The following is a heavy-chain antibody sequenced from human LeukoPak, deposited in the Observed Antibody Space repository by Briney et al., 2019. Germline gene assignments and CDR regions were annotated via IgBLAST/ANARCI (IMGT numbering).Heavy chain of an antibody. CDR1: GFTFSSYA. V-gene: IGHV3-23*01. Sequence: GGSLSLSCAASGFTFSSYAMSWVRQAPGKGLEWVSAISGSGGSTYYADSVKGRFTISRDSSKNTLYLQINSLRAEDTAVYYCAKDYRSTVAGGRNWFDPWGQGTLVTVSS. J-gene: IGHJ5*02. D-gene: IGHD6-19*01. CDR2: ISGSGGST. CDR3: AKDYRSTVAGGRNWFDP.